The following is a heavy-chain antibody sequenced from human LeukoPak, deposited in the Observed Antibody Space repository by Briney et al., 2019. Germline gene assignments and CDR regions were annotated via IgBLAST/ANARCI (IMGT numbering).Heavy chain of an antibody. CDR3: AKGTLDIVATGWYFDL. D-gene: IGHD5-12*01. V-gene: IGHV3-23*01. Sequence: PGGSLRLSCAASGFTFSSYAMNWVRQAPGKGLEWVSAISRSGGSTYYADSVKGRFTISRDNSKNTLYLQMNSLRAEDTAVYYCAKGTLDIVATGWYFDLWGCGTLVTVSS. CDR1: GFTFSSYA. CDR2: ISRSGGST. J-gene: IGHJ2*01.